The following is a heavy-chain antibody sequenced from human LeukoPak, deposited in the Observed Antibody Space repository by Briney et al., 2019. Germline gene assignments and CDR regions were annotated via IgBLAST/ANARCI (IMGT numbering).Heavy chain of an antibody. V-gene: IGHV3-23*01. D-gene: IGHD3-22*01. CDR3: AKGDMIVVVIATLFDY. CDR1: GFTFSSYA. CDR2: ISGSGGST. J-gene: IGHJ4*02. Sequence: PGGSLRLXCAASGFTFSSYAMSWVRQAPGKGLEWVSAISGSGGSTYYADSVKGRLTISRDNSKNTLYLQMNSLRAEDTAVYYCAKGDMIVVVIATLFDYWGQGTLVTVSS.